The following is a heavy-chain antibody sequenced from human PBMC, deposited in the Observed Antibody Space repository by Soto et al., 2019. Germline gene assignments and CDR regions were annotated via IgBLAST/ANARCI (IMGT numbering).Heavy chain of an antibody. Sequence: EVQLVESGGALVQPGGSLRLSCAASGFTFSSYWMHWVRQAPGKGLVWVSRINSDGSSTSYADSVKGRFTISRDNAKNTLYLQMNSLRAEDTAVYYCARTSLVVAAATREDYWCQGTLVTVSS. J-gene: IGHJ4*02. CDR1: GFTFSSYW. D-gene: IGHD2-15*01. CDR3: ARTSLVVAAATREDY. V-gene: IGHV3-74*01. CDR2: INSDGSST.